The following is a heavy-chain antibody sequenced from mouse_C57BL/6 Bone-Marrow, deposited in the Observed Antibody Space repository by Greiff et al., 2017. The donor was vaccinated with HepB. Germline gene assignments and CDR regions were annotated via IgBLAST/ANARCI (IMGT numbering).Heavy chain of an antibody. V-gene: IGHV1-82*01. CDR3: AMDYYGSSYFDY. Sequence: QVQLQQSGPELVKPGASVKISCKASGYAFSSSWMNWVKQRPGKGLEWIGRIYPGDGDTNYNGKFKGKATLTVDKSSSTAYMQLSSLTSEDSAVYYCAMDYYGSSYFDYWGQGTTLTVSS. J-gene: IGHJ2*01. D-gene: IGHD1-1*01. CDR1: GYAFSSSW. CDR2: IYPGDGDT.